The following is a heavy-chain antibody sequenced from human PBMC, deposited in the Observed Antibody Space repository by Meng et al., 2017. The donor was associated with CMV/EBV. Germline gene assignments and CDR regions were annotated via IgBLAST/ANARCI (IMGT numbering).Heavy chain of an antibody. D-gene: IGHD6-13*01. CDR2: INPSGSST. V-gene: IGHV1-46*01. CDR3: ALAEYSSSLFDY. J-gene: IGHJ4*02. Sequence: QGRLVQAGAVMKKPGAHLKVSGKASGYTFTSYDMHWVRQPPGQGLEWMRIINPSGSSTSYAQKFQGRVTMTRDTSTSTVYMELSSLRSEDTAVYYCALAEYSSSLFDYWGQGTLVTVSS. CDR1: GYTFTSYD.